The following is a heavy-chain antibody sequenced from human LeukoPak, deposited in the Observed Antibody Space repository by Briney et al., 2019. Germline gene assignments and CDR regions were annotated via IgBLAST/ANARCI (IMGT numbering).Heavy chain of an antibody. J-gene: IGHJ4*02. Sequence: GGSLRLSCAASGFTFSSYWMNWVRQAPGKGLVWVSRIASDGSSTTYADSVKGRFSISRDNAKNTLYLQMNSLRVEDTAVYYCARDSYSGSLNYWGQGTLVTVSS. CDR1: GFTFSSYW. CDR3: ARDSYSGSLNY. V-gene: IGHV3-74*01. CDR2: IASDGSST. D-gene: IGHD1-26*01.